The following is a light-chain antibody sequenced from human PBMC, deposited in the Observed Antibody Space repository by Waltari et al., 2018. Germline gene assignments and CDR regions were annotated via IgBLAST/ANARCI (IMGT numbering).Light chain of an antibody. J-gene: IGLJ2*01. Sequence: QSLFTQPPSVSAAPGQKVTISSSGSSSHIGNYYLSSYPKLPGAAPKLLMYDNKKRPSGIPDRFSASKSGTSATLGITGLQIGDEADYYCATWDNSLTDVVFGGGTKLTVL. CDR3: ATWDNSLTDVV. V-gene: IGLV1-51*01. CDR2: DNK. CDR1: SSHIGNYY.